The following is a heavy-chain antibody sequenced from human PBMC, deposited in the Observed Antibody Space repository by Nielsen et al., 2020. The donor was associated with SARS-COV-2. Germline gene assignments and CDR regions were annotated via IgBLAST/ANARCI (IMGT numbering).Heavy chain of an antibody. V-gene: IGHV3-9*01. CDR1: GFTFDDYA. J-gene: IGHJ4*02. Sequence: SCAASGFTFDDYAMHWVRQAPGKGLEWVSGISWNSGSIGYADSVKGRFTISRDNAKNSLYLQMNSLRSEDTALYYCAAGSFGSSGQDYWGQGTLVTVSS. D-gene: IGHD5-18*01. CDR2: ISWNSGSI. CDR3: AAGSFGSSGQDY.